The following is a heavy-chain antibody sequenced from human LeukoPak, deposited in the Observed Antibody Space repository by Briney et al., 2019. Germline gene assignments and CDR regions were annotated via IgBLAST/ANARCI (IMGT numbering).Heavy chain of an antibody. CDR2: IYYSGST. CDR3: AKDTFTAKVFDI. J-gene: IGHJ3*02. CDR1: GGSISSGTYY. V-gene: IGHV4-61*01. Sequence: SETLSLTCTVSGGSISSGTYYWSWIRQPPGKGLEWIGYIYYSGSTNYNPSLKSRVTISVDTSKNQLSLKLSSVTAADTAVYYCAKDTFTAKVFDIWGQGTMVTVSS. D-gene: IGHD5-18*01.